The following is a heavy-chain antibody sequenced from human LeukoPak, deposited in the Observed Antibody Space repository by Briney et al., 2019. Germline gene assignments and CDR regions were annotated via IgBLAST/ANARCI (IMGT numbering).Heavy chain of an antibody. V-gene: IGHV4-61*01. D-gene: IGHD5-18*01. CDR3: ARWIQLWGDASDI. J-gene: IGHJ3*02. Sequence: SETLSLTCTVSGYSISSGYYWGWIRQPPGKGLEWIGYIYYSGSTNYNPSLKSRVTISVDTSKNQFSLKLSSVTAADTAVYYCARWIQLWGDASDIWGQGTMVTVSS. CDR1: GYSISSGYY. CDR2: IYYSGST.